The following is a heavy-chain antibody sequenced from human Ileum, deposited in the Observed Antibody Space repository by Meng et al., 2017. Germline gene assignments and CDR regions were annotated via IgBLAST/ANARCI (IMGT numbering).Heavy chain of an antibody. CDR3: ARGGPWFDP. V-gene: IGHV4-34*01. CDR1: GGSFSCYY. Sequence: WGEGLLKPSETRSLTCAAYGGSFSCYYWSWIRQPPGKGLEWIGEINHSGSTNYTPSLKSRVTISVDTSKNQFSLKLSSVTAADTAVYYCARGGPWFDPWGQGTLVTVSS. CDR2: INHSGST. J-gene: IGHJ5*02.